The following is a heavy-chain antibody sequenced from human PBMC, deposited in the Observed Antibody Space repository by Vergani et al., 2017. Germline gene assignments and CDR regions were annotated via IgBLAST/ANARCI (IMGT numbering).Heavy chain of an antibody. D-gene: IGHD3-3*01. Sequence: QVQLVESGGDVVKPGGSLRLSCAASGFTFRNIGIHWVRPAPGQGLEWIAVVSNHGNITYYADSVKGRFTLSRDNSKNMVYLQMSSLRADDTAVYFCTKEPTGPGFGGSFFDYGGRGTLVTVSS. CDR2: VSNHGNIT. J-gene: IGHJ4*02. CDR1: GFTFRNIG. V-gene: IGHV3-30*18. CDR3: TKEPTGPGFGGSFFDY.